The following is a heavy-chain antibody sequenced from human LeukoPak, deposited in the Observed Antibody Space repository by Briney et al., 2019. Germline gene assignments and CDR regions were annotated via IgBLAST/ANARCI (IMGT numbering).Heavy chain of an antibody. Sequence: ASVKVSCKASGYTFINYYIHWVRQAPGQGLEWMGCINPNTGATHYAQRFQGRVTVTRDTSILTAYMDLSGLTFDDRAVYYCAREFVGXHLDVWGQGTTATVSS. CDR3: AREFVGXHLDV. CDR2: INPNTGAT. D-gene: IGHD1-26*01. J-gene: IGHJ6*02. CDR1: GYTFINYY. V-gene: IGHV1-2*02.